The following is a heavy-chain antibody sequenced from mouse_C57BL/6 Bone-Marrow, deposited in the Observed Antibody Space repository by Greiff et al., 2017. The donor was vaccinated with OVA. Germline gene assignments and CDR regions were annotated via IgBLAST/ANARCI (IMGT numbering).Heavy chain of an antibody. CDR2: IYPGSGNT. Sequence: QVQLKESGPELVTPGASVTISCKASGFSFTSYYIHWVKQRPGQGLEWIGWIYPGSGNTKYNEKFKGKATLTADTSSGTAYMQVSSLTSDDSSVYYGARENVNLYFDVWGTGTTVTVSS. V-gene: IGHV1-66*01. CDR1: GFSFTSYY. J-gene: IGHJ1*03. CDR3: ARENVNLYFDV.